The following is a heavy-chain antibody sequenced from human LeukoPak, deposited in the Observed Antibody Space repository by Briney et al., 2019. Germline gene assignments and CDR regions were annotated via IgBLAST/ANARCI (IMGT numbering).Heavy chain of an antibody. Sequence: SGGSLRLSCVASGFSVSTFDMYWVRQAAGGGLEWVAAVGTNHDTLYLGSVKGRFTISRENAKNSLSLEMSYLTVEDTAVYYCTREWRGIASHYSGMDVWGQGTAVIVS. J-gene: IGHJ6*02. V-gene: IGHV3-13*01. CDR1: GFSVSTFD. CDR2: VGTNHDT. D-gene: IGHD3-16*02. CDR3: TREWRGIASHYSGMDV.